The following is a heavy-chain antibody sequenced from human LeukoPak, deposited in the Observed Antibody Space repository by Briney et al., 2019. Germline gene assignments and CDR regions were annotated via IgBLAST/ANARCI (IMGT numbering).Heavy chain of an antibody. J-gene: IGHJ4*02. CDR1: GGSISSYY. D-gene: IGHD3-3*01. CDR3: ARSRYYFES. CDR2: LSKSGNT. Sequence: SETLSLTCTVSGGSISSYYWSWIRLPPGKGLEWIGYLSKSGNTNYSPSLKSRVTISLDTSKNQFSLKLSSVTAADTAVYYCARSRYYFESWGQGTLVTVSS. V-gene: IGHV4-59*08.